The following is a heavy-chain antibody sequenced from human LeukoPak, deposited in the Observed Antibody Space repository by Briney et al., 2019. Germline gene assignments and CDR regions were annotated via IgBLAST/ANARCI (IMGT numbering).Heavy chain of an antibody. D-gene: IGHD2-2*01. CDR3: AKGGPAGEVDAFDI. J-gene: IGHJ3*02. CDR1: VFIFSGHW. Sequence: GGSLRLSCEGSVFIFSGHWMNWVRQTPGKGLEWVASVKEDGSERQYVDSVKGRFSISRDNTKGSLFLQLNSLRAEDTAVYYCAKGGPAGEVDAFDIWGQGTMVTVSS. CDR2: VKEDGSER. V-gene: IGHV3-7*03.